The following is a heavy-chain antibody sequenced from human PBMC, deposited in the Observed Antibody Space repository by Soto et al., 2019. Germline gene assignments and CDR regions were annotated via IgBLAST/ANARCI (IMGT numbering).Heavy chain of an antibody. CDR1: GGSISSSSYY. J-gene: IGHJ5*02. CDR3: ARGTYDFWSGYYFWFAP. CDR2: IYYSGST. Sequence: SETLSLTCTVSGGSISSSSYYWGWIRQPPGKGLEWIGSIYYSGSTYYNPSLKSRVTISVDTSKNQFSLKLSSVTAADTAVYYCARGTYDFWSGYYFWFAPWGQGTLVTVSS. D-gene: IGHD3-3*01. V-gene: IGHV4-39*01.